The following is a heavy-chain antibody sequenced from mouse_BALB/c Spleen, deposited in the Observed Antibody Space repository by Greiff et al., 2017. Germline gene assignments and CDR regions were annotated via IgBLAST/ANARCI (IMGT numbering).Heavy chain of an antibody. V-gene: IGHV5-17*02. CDR3: ARGGTYAMDY. CDR2: ISSGSSTI. D-gene: IGHD2-14*01. CDR1: GFTFSSFG. J-gene: IGHJ4*01. Sequence: EVQLVESGGGLVQPGGSRKLSCAASGFTFSSFGMHWVRQAPEKGLEWVAYISSGSSTIYYADPVKGRFTISRDNPKNTLFLQKTSLRSEDTAMYYCARGGTYAMDYWGQGTSVTVSS.